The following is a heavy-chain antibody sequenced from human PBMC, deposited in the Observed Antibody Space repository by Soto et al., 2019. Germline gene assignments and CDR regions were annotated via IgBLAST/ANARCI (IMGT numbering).Heavy chain of an antibody. V-gene: IGHV4-61*01. CDR3: ARDPLYCSGGSCYKSGMDV. Sequence: LSLTCTVSGGSVSSGSYYWSWIRQPPGKGLEWIGYIYYSGSTNYNPSLKSRVTISVDTSKNQFSLKLSSVTAADTAVYYCARDPLYCSGGSCYKSGMDVWGQGTTVTVSS. D-gene: IGHD2-15*01. J-gene: IGHJ6*02. CDR2: IYYSGST. CDR1: GGSVSSGSYY.